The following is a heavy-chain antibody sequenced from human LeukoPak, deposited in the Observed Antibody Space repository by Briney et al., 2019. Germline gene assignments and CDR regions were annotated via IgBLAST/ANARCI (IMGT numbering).Heavy chain of an antibody. CDR2: ISAYNGNT. CDR3: ARAEYSSSWYDPFQH. CDR1: GYTFTSYG. J-gene: IGHJ1*01. V-gene: IGHV1-18*04. D-gene: IGHD6-13*01. Sequence: ASVKVSCKASGYTFTSYGISWVRQAPGQGLEWMGWISAYNGNTNYAQKLQGRVTKTTDTSTSTAYMELRSLRSDDTAVYYCARAEYSSSWYDPFQHWGQGTLVTVSS.